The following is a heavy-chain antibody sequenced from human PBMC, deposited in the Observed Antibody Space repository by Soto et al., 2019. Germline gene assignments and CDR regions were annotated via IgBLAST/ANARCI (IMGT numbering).Heavy chain of an antibody. V-gene: IGHV3-23*01. Sequence: EVQLLESGGGLVQPGGSLRLSCAASGFTFSSYALSWVRQAPGKGLEWVSTISGSGGGTHYADSVKGRFTIPRDNSKNTLYLQMNSLRAEDTAVYYCATYQLPYRYFDYWGQGTLVTVSS. J-gene: IGHJ4*02. CDR3: ATYQLPYRYFDY. D-gene: IGHD2-2*01. CDR1: GFTFSSYA. CDR2: ISGSGGGT.